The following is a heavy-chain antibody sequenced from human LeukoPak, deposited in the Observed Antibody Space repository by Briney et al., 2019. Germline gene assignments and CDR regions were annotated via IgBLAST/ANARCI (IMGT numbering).Heavy chain of an antibody. CDR3: GRAFPPLRTAAAGDY. CDR1: GFTFSDCD. J-gene: IGHJ4*02. D-gene: IGHD6-13*01. Sequence: TGGSLRLSCTASGFTFSDCDMNWFRQAPGKGLEWVSSISYRTSHIYYADSMKGRFPISRDNAKNSLYLQMDSLRAEDTAVYFCGRAFPPLRTAAAGDYWGQGTLVTVSS. V-gene: IGHV3-21*01. CDR2: ISYRTSHI.